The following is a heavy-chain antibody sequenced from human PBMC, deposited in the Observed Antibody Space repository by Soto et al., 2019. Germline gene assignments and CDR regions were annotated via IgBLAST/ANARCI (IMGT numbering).Heavy chain of an antibody. V-gene: IGHV4-34*01. CDR2: MSHSGGT. CDR3: ARVERATATTVVDAFDI. Sequence: QVQLQQWGAGLLKPSETLSLTCAVFGGSVNSGNYYWSWIRQPPGKGLEWIGEMSHSGGTHFNPFLKSRVTISVDTSKNPFSLKMSSVTAAVTALYYCARVERATATTVVDAFDIWGPGTMVTVSS. CDR1: GGSVNSGNYY. J-gene: IGHJ3*02. D-gene: IGHD1-1*01.